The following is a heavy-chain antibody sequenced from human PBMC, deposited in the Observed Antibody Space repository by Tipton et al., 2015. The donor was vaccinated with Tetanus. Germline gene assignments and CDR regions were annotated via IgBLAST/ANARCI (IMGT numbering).Heavy chain of an antibody. CDR1: GDFITSTSYY. J-gene: IGHJ4*01. V-gene: IGHV4-39*01. CDR3: ARGRGGRARDRQRYVDWLPPKAGDY. CDR2: VENGGTA. D-gene: IGHD3-9*01. Sequence: TLSLTCTVSGDFITSTSYYWGWIRQAPGKGLEWIGAVENGGTAYYNPSLRSRVTISRDTSKNQVSLRLTSVTAADTAIYYCARGRGGRARDRQRYVDWLPPKAGDYWGQGTLVTVSS.